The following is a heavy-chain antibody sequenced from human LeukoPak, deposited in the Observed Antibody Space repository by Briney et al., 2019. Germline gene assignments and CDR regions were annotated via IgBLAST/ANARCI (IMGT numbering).Heavy chain of an antibody. CDR3: ASLNWYYAEYFQH. CDR1: GGSFSGYY. D-gene: IGHD1-7*01. Sequence: PSETLSLTCAVYGGSFSGYYWSWIRQPPGKGLEWIGEINHSGSTNYNPSLKSRVTISVDTSKNQFSLKLSSVTAADTAVYYCASLNWYYAEYFQHWGQGTLVTVSS. CDR2: INHSGST. J-gene: IGHJ1*01. V-gene: IGHV4-34*01.